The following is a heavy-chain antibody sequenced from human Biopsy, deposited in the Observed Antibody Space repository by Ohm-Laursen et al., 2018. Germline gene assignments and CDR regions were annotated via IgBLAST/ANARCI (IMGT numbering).Heavy chain of an antibody. CDR1: GGTFSNYA. Sequence: ASVKVSCKVSGGTFSNYAISWVRQAPGEGLEWMGGIIAVSGLVNYAPKFQGRVSITADKSTTTAYMELSNLKSEDTAVYYCATPFQYYDSWGGYPPFDHWGQGTLVTVSS. V-gene: IGHV1-69*10. CDR2: IIAVSGLV. CDR3: ATPFQYYDSWGGYPPFDH. D-gene: IGHD3-3*01. J-gene: IGHJ4*02.